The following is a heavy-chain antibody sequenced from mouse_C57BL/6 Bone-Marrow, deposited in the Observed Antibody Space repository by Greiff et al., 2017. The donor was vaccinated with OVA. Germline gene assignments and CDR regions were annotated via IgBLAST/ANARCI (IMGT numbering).Heavy chain of an antibody. D-gene: IGHD1-1*01. CDR1: GYSFTDYN. J-gene: IGHJ1*03. CDR3: ARYHYGSSYGYFDV. CDR2: INPNYGTT. V-gene: IGHV1-39*01. Sequence: VQLQQSGPELVKPGASVKISCKASGYSFTDYNMNWVKQSNGKSLEWIGVINPNYGTTSYNQKFKGKATLTVDQSSSTAYMQLNSLTSEDSAVDYCARYHYGSSYGYFDVWGTGTTVTVSS.